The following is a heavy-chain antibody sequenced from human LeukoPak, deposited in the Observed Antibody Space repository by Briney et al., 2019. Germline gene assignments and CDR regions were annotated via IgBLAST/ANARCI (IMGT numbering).Heavy chain of an antibody. CDR1: GYTFTGYY. V-gene: IGHV1-2*02. D-gene: IGHD2-15*01. J-gene: IGHJ4*02. CDR3: ARTGQLYCSGGSCEGDY. CDR2: INPKSGGT. Sequence: ASVKVSCKASGYTFTGYYMHWARQAPGQGLEWMGWINPKSGGTKYAQKFQGTVTMTGDTSISTAYMELSRLTSDDTAVYYCARTGQLYCSGGSCEGDYWGQGTLVTVSS.